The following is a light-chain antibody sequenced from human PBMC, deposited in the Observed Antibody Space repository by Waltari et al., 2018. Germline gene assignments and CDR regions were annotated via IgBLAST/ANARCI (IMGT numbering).Light chain of an antibody. CDR1: SLRSFY. V-gene: IGLV3-19*01. CDR3: NSRDNNDNLL. Sequence: SSELTQDHTVSVAFGQTVRITCQGDSLRSFYASWYQQKQGQAPTLVIFGKNNRPSGIPDRFSGSASGDTASLTITGAQAEDEADYYCNSRDNNDNLLFATGTKVTVL. J-gene: IGLJ1*01. CDR2: GKN.